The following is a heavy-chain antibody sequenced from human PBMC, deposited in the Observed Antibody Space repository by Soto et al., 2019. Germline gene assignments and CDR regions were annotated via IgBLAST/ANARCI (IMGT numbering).Heavy chain of an antibody. Sequence: PGGSLRLSCAASGFTFSSYGMHWVRQAPGKGLEWVAVISYDGSNKYYADSVKGRFTISRDNSKNTLYLQMNSLRAEDTAVYYCATFPYDDFWSASPAYYGLAVWGHGTTATVSS. V-gene: IGHV3-30*03. J-gene: IGHJ6*02. CDR2: ISYDGSNK. D-gene: IGHD3-3*01. CDR1: GFTFSSYG. CDR3: ATFPYDDFWSASPAYYGLAV.